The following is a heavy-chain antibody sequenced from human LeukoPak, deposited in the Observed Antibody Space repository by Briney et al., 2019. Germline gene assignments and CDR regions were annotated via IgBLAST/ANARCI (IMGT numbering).Heavy chain of an antibody. CDR2: IKQDGSDK. J-gene: IGHJ4*02. CDR3: VRVLSKRCFDC. Sequence: PGGSLRLSCAASGFTFSTYGMSWVRQAPGKGLEWVANIKQDGSDKYYVDSVRGRFIISRDNSKNSLFLQMNSLRAEDTAVYYCVRVLSKRCFDCWGQGTLVTVSS. V-gene: IGHV3-7*01. D-gene: IGHD5-24*01. CDR1: GFTFSTYG.